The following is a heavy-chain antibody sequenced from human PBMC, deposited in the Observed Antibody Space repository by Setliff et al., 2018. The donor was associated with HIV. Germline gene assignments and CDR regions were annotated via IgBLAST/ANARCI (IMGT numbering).Heavy chain of an antibody. J-gene: IGHJ4*02. Sequence: GGSLRLSCAASGFTFSNYGMNWVRQAPGKGLEWVSYISDSSSTIYYAGSVRGRLTISRDNARNSLYLQMNSLGAEDTAVYYCARDSGSTWYASSRSDYWGQGTLVTVSS. V-gene: IGHV3-48*01. CDR3: ARDSGSTWYASSRSDY. D-gene: IGHD6-13*01. CDR2: ISDSSSTI. CDR1: GFTFSNYG.